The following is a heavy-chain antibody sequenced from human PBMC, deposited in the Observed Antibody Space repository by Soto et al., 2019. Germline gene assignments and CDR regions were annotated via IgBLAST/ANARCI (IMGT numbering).Heavy chain of an antibody. D-gene: IGHD3-10*01. V-gene: IGHV4-39*01. J-gene: IGHJ3*02. CDR3: ARNRWFGDFNGKSLYAFDN. CDR2: IYYTGST. Sequence: PSETLSLTCTVSGGSISSRNWYWGWIRQPPGKGLEWIGSIYYTGSTYYNPSLKSRVTISVDTSKNQFSLKLTSVTAADTAVYYCARNRWFGDFNGKSLYAFDNWGQGTMVTVSS. CDR1: GGSISSRNWY.